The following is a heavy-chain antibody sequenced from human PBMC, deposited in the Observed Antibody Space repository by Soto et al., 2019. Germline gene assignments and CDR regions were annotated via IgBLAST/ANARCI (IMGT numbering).Heavy chain of an antibody. CDR2: IHYSGST. Sequence: QVQLQESGPGLVKPSETLSLTCTVSGGSISSYYWSWIRQPPGKGLEWIGYIHYSGSTNYNPSLKSRVTLSVDTSKNQFSLKLSSVTAADTAVYYCARQVRGGNRNAYNWFDPWGQGSLVTVSS. D-gene: IGHD3-16*01. V-gene: IGHV4-59*08. J-gene: IGHJ5*02. CDR3: ARQVRGGNRNAYNWFDP. CDR1: GGSISSYY.